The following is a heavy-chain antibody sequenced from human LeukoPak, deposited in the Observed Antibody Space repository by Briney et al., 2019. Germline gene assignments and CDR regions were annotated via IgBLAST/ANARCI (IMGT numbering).Heavy chain of an antibody. CDR2: ISSSSSYI. V-gene: IGHV3-21*01. CDR3: ARGYRGYSYEARDVIHY. Sequence: PGGSLSLSCAASGFTFSSYSMNWVRQAPGKGLEWVSSISSSSSYIYYADSVKGRFTISRDNAKNSLYLQMNSLRAEDTAVYYCARGYRGYSYEARDVIHYWGQGTMVTVSS. CDR1: GFTFSSYS. J-gene: IGHJ4*02. D-gene: IGHD5-18*01.